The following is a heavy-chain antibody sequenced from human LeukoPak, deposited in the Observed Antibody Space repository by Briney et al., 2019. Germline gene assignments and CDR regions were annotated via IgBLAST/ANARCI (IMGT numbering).Heavy chain of an antibody. V-gene: IGHV5-10-1*01. J-gene: IGHJ4*02. Sequence: KPGESLKISCKASGYSFTRYWISWVRQMPGKGLEWMGRIDPSDSYTNYSPSFQGHVTISADKSISTAYLQWRSLKASDTATYYCARTYSSGWAFFDYWGQGNMVTVSS. D-gene: IGHD6-19*01. CDR3: ARTYSSGWAFFDY. CDR1: GYSFTRYW. CDR2: IDPSDSYT.